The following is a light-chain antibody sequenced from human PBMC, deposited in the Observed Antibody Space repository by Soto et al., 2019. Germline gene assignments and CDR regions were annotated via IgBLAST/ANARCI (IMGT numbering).Light chain of an antibody. CDR1: QGISSY. V-gene: IGKV1-9*01. CDR3: QQVYVYPST. CDR2: AAS. J-gene: IGKJ4*01. Sequence: IHLTQSPSSLSASLGDIVAITFRASQGISSYLGWYQQKPGKAPNLLIYAASTLQSGVPSRFSGGGSGTDFTLTISSLQSEDFATYYCQQVYVYPSTFGGGTKVDIK.